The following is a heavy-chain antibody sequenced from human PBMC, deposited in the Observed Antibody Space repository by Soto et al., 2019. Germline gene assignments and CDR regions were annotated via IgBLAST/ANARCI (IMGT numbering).Heavy chain of an antibody. Sequence: GGSLRLSCAASGFTVSSNYMSWVRQAPGKGLEWVSVIYSGGSTYYADSVKGRFTISRHNSKNTLYLQMNSLRAEDTAVYYCAREVSIAARPYYYYYMDVWGKGTTVTVSS. CDR1: GFTVSSNY. J-gene: IGHJ6*03. CDR3: AREVSIAARPYYYYYMDV. V-gene: IGHV3-53*04. D-gene: IGHD6-6*01. CDR2: IYSGGST.